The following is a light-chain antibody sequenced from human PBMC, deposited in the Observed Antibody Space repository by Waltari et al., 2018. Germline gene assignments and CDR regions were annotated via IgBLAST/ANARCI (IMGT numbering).Light chain of an antibody. CDR1: QSIRDF. CDR3: QQRSNWPPLT. J-gene: IGKJ4*01. V-gene: IGKV3-11*01. Sequence: EIVLTQSPATLSLSPGDSATLSCRASQSIRDFLAWYQHKPGQAPRILIYNAAVRATDTPARFSGSGSGTDFTLTISSLEPEDFAVYYCQQRSNWPPLTFGGGTKVEIK. CDR2: NAA.